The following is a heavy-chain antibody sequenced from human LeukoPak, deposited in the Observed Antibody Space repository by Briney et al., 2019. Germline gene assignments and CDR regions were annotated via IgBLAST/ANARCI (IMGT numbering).Heavy chain of an antibody. CDR1: GGSISSGSYY. D-gene: IGHD3-10*01. V-gene: IGHV4-61*10. J-gene: IGHJ6*03. Sequence: NPSETLSLTCTVSGGSISSGSYYWSWIRQPAGKGLEWIGYIYYSGSTNYNPSLKSRVTISVGTSKNQFSLKLSSVTAADTAVYYCARVSGMDYYYYYYMDVWGKGTTVTISS. CDR2: IYYSGST. CDR3: ARVSGMDYYYYYYMDV.